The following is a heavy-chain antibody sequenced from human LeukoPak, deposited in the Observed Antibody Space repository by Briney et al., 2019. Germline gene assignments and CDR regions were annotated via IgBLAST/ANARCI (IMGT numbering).Heavy chain of an antibody. D-gene: IGHD3-16*01. CDR3: ATHRLVVRYMDV. CDR2: IYHSGST. J-gene: IGHJ6*03. Sequence: PSQTLSLTCIVSGGSISSGGYYWSWIRQPPGKGLEWIGYIYHSGSTYYNPSLKSRVTISVDRSKIQFSLKLTSVTAADTAVYYCATHRLVVRYMDVWGKGTTVTVSS. CDR1: GGSISSGGYY. V-gene: IGHV4-30-2*01.